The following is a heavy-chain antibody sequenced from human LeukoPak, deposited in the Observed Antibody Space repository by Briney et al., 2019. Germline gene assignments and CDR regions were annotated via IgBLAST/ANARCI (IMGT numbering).Heavy chain of an antibody. Sequence: SETLSLTCTVSGYSISSGYYWSWIRPPPGKGLEWIGYIYYSGSTNYNPSLKSRVTISVDTSKNQFSLKLSSVTAADTAVYYCARVYYSNSYDYWYFDLWGRGTLVTVSS. D-gene: IGHD6-13*01. CDR2: IYYSGST. J-gene: IGHJ2*01. CDR3: ARVYYSNSYDYWYFDL. V-gene: IGHV4-61*01. CDR1: GYSISSGYY.